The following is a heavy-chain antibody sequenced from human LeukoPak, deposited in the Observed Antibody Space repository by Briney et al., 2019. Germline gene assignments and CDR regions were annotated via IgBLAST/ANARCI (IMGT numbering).Heavy chain of an antibody. Sequence: GGSLRLSCAASGFTFSSYAMSWVRQAPGKGLEWVSSISSSSSYIYYADSVKGRFTISRDNAKNSLYLQMNSLRAEDTAVYYCARDLSPRRVIAGELLYWGQGTLVTVSS. CDR1: GFTFSSYA. J-gene: IGHJ4*02. CDR3: ARDLSPRRVIAGELLY. CDR2: ISSSSSYI. V-gene: IGHV3-21*01. D-gene: IGHD2/OR15-2a*01.